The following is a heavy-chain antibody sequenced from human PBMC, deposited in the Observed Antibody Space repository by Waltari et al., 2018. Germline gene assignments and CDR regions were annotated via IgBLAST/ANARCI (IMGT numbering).Heavy chain of an antibody. CDR3: AACGIAAAGVDY. CDR1: GGTFSSYT. D-gene: IGHD6-13*01. Sequence: QVQLVQSGAEVKKPGSSVKVSCKASGGTFSSYTISWVRQAPGQGLEWMGRISHILGIANYAQNFQGRVTMPADKATSTAYMERSSLRSEDTAVYYCAACGIAAAGVDYWGQGTLVTVSS. V-gene: IGHV1-69*02. J-gene: IGHJ4*02. CDR2: ISHILGIA.